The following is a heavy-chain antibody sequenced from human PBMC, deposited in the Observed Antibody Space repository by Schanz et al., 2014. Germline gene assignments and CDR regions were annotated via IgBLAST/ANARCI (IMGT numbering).Heavy chain of an antibody. CDR1: GYTFVSYS. D-gene: IGHD3-10*01. J-gene: IGHJ6*02. CDR3: ARAKRFGDMDV. Sequence: QVQLVQSGAEVKKPGASVKVSCKASGYTFVSYSMHWVRQAPGQGLEWMGWISPYNGNTNYAQKRQGRVTMTADTSTSTAYMELRSLRSDDTAVYYCARAKRFGDMDVWGQGTTVTVSS. V-gene: IGHV1-18*04. CDR2: ISPYNGNT.